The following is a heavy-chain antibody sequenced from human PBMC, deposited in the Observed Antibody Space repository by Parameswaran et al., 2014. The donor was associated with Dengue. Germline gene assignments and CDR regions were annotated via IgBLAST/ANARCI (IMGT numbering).Heavy chain of an antibody. CDR3: ARDIVGATYYYYYGMDV. CDR2: IYYSGST. D-gene: IGHD1-26*01. V-gene: IGHV4-59*13. J-gene: IGHJ6*02. Sequence: PGKGLEWIGYIYYSGSTNYNPSLKSRVTISVDTSKNQFSLKLSSVTAADTAVYYRARDIVGATYYYYYGMDVWGQGTTVTVSS.